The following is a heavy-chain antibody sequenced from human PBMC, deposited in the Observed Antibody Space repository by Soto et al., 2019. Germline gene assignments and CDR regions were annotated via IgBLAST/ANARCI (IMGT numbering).Heavy chain of an antibody. CDR1: VYSFTSYW. Sequence: LGESLKISCKGSVYSFTSYWICWFRQMPGKGLEWMGIIYPGDSDTRYSPSFQGQVTISADKSISTAYLQWSSLKASGTAMYYCARDGSGSYHFDYWGQGTLVTVSS. D-gene: IGHD3-10*01. CDR3: ARDGSGSYHFDY. J-gene: IGHJ4*02. CDR2: IYPGDSDT. V-gene: IGHV5-51*01.